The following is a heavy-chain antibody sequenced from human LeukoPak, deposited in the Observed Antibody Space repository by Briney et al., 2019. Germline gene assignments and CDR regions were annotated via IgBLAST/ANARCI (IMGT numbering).Heavy chain of an antibody. V-gene: IGHV3-53*01. CDR2: ISSAYSA. D-gene: IGHD3-22*01. Sequence: GGSLRLSCAASGFTVSSNYMTWVRQAPGKGLEWVSSISSAYSAYYADSVKDRFTISRDNAKNTLYLQVNSLRAEDTAVYYCASRGYSNDYYGLDYWGQGTLVTVSS. CDR1: GFTVSSNY. J-gene: IGHJ4*02. CDR3: ASRGYSNDYYGLDY.